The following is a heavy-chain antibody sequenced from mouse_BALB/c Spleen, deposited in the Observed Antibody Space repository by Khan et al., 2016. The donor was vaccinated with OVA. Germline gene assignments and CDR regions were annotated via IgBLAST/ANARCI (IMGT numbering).Heavy chain of an antibody. CDR1: GYTFTTCT. V-gene: IGHV1-4*02. Sequence: QVQLQQSAAELARPGASVKMSCKASGYTFTTCTVHWVKQRPGQGLEWIGYINPNNGYTENNQRFKDQTTLTADKSSSTAYMELSSLTSEASAVYYCATRIRLPGFYYWGQGTTLTVSS. D-gene: IGHD2-1*01. CDR3: ATRIRLPGFYY. CDR2: INPNNGYT. J-gene: IGHJ2*01.